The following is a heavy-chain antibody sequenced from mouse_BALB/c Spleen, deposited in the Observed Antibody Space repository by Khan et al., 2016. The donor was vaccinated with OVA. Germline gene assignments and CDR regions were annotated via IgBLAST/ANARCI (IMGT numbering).Heavy chain of an antibody. CDR3: AKFYYGGVSNWYFDV. J-gene: IGHJ1*01. V-gene: IGHV2-3*01. D-gene: IGHD1-1*02. CDR1: GFSLATYG. CDR2: IWGDGST. Sequence: VQLKESGPGLVAPSQSLSITCTVSGFSLATYGVSWVRQPPGKGLEWLGIIWGDGSTNYHSALRSRLSISKDYSKSQVFLKLNSLPTDDTATYHCAKFYYGGVSNWYFDVWGAGTTVTVSS.